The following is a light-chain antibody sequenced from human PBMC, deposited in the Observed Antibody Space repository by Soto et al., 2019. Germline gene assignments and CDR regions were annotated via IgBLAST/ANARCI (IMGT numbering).Light chain of an antibody. CDR3: QQYGSTPWT. CDR2: GAS. J-gene: IGKJ1*01. V-gene: IGKV3-20*01. CDR1: QSVSSSY. Sequence: EIVLTQSPGTLSLSPGERTTLSCRPSQSVSSSYLAWYQQKPGQAPRLLISGASSRATGIPDRFSGGGSGTDFTLTISRPEPEDFAVYYCQQYGSTPWTFGQGTKVEIK.